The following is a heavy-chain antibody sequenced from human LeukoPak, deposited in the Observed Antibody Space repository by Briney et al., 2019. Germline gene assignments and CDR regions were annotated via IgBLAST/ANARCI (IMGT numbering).Heavy chain of an antibody. CDR1: GFTVSSNY. D-gene: IGHD5-24*01. J-gene: IGHJ4*02. CDR2: IYSGGST. Sequence: GGSLRLSCAASGFTVSSNYKSWVRQAPGKGLEWVSVIYSGGSTYYADSVKGRFTISRDNSKNTLYLQMNSLRAEDTAVYYCAAEMATGNYFDYWGQGTLVTVSS. V-gene: IGHV3-53*01. CDR3: AAEMATGNYFDY.